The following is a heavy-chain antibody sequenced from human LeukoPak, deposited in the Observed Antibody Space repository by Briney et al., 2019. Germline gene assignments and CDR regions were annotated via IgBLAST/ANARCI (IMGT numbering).Heavy chain of an antibody. Sequence: ASVKVSCKASGYTFTGYYMHWVRQAPGQGLEWMGWINPNSGGTNYAQKFQGRVTMTRDTSISTAYMELSRLRSDDTAVYYCARPLSNSGTDAFHIWGQGTMVTVSS. D-gene: IGHD4-11*01. J-gene: IGHJ3*02. CDR3: ARPLSNSGTDAFHI. CDR2: INPNSGGT. V-gene: IGHV1-2*02. CDR1: GYTFTGYY.